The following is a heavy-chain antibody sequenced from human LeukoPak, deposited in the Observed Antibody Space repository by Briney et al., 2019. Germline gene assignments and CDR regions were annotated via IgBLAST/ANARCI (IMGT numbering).Heavy chain of an antibody. CDR1: GGSITSTTYY. D-gene: IGHD2-15*01. CDR2: IYYSGST. V-gene: IGHV4-39*07. CDR3: ARDPPSRGGSRLGYYYGMDV. J-gene: IGHJ6*02. Sequence: PSETLSLTCTVSGGSITSTTYYWAWIRQPPGEGLECIGNIYYSGSTYYNPSLKRRVTISVDTSKNQFSLNLSSVTAADTAVYYCARDPPSRGGSRLGYYYGMDVWGQGTTVTVSS.